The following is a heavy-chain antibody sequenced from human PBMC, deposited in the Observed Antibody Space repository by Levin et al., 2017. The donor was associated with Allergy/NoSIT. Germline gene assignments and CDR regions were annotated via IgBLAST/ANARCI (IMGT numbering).Heavy chain of an antibody. J-gene: IGHJ4*02. D-gene: IGHD3-22*01. CDR3: ARTRQCHDVSGYHGGEFDY. Sequence: PGGSLRLSCAASGFTFSSYGMHWVRQAPGKGLEWVAIIWHDGSNKYYADSVKGRFTISRDNSKNTLYLQMNSLRAEDTAVYHCARTRQCHDVSGYHGGEFDYWGQGTVVTVSS. V-gene: IGHV3-33*01. CDR1: GFTFSSYG. CDR2: IWHDGSNK.